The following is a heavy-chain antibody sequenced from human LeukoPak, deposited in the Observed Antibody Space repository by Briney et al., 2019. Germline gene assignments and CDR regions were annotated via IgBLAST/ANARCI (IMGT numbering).Heavy chain of an antibody. CDR2: ISAYNGNT. D-gene: IGHD6-19*01. CDR1: GYTFTGYY. J-gene: IGHJ4*02. Sequence: ASVKVSCKASGYTFTGYYMHWVRQAPGQGLEWMGWISAYNGNTNYAQKLQGRVTMTTDTSTSTAYMELRSLRSDDTAVYYCARGPGIAVAGTVYALNWGQGTLVTVSS. V-gene: IGHV1-18*04. CDR3: ARGPGIAVAGTVYALN.